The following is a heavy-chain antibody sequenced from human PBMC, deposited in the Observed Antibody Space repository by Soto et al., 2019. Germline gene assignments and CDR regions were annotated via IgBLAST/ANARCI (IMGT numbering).Heavy chain of an antibody. J-gene: IGHJ6*02. D-gene: IGHD3-10*01. Sequence: SVKVSCKASGGTFSSYAISWVRQAPGQGLEWMGGIIPIFGTANYAQQFQGRVTITADESTSTAYMELSSLRSEDTAVYYCARRYGSGSYYNAPYYYYGMDVWGQGTTVTVSS. V-gene: IGHV1-69*13. CDR1: GGTFSSYA. CDR2: IIPIFGTA. CDR3: ARRYGSGSYYNAPYYYYGMDV.